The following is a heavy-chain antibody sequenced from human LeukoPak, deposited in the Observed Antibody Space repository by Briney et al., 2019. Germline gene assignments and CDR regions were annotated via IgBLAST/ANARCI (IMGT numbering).Heavy chain of an antibody. Sequence: GRSLRLSCAASGFTFSSYWMSWVRQAPGKGLEWVANIKQDGSEKYYEDSVKGRFTISRDNAKNSLYLQMNSLRAEDTAVYYCARVVPLRFLEWLRQGYYFDYWGQGTLVTVSS. CDR3: ARVVPLRFLEWLRQGYYFDY. V-gene: IGHV3-7*03. J-gene: IGHJ4*02. CDR2: IKQDGSEK. D-gene: IGHD3-3*01. CDR1: GFTFSSYW.